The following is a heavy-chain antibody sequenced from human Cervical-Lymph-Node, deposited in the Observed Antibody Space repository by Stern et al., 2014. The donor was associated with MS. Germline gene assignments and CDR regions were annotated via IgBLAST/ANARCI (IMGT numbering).Heavy chain of an antibody. D-gene: IGHD4-11*01. CDR1: GGSITNRDY. CDR3: ARGVTAVTNYVPNWCFDL. J-gene: IGHJ2*01. V-gene: IGHV4-39*02. Sequence: VQLVESGPGLVKPSGTLSLTCTVSGGSITNRDYWGWIRQSPGKGLEWIGSVYYSGLTYSRPSLKSRATITIDPSRTQFYSQLNSVTATDTAVYFCARGVTAVTNYVPNWCFDLWGRGTLVTVSS. CDR2: VYYSGLT.